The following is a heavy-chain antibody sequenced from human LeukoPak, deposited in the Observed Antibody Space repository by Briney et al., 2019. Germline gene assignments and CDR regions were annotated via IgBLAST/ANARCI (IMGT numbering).Heavy chain of an antibody. D-gene: IGHD6-13*01. Sequence: GGSLRLSCAASGFTFSDYYMTWIRQAPGKGLEWVSYISSSGSSIYYADSVQGRFTIPRDNAKNSLYLQMNSLRAEDTAVYYCARDASSSLDYWGQGTLVTVSS. V-gene: IGHV3-11*01. J-gene: IGHJ4*02. CDR3: ARDASSSLDY. CDR2: ISSSGSSI. CDR1: GFTFSDYY.